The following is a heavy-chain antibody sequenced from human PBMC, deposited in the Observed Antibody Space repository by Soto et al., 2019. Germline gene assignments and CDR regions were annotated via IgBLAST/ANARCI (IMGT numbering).Heavy chain of an antibody. CDR2: IIPIFGTA. CDR3: AREDKGYSSSWYRLGENWFDP. D-gene: IGHD6-13*01. Sequence: QVQLVQSGAEVKKPGSSVKVSCKASGGTFSSYAISWVRQAPGQGLEWMGGIIPIFGTANYAQKFQGRVTITADESTSTPYMELSSLRSEDTAVYYCAREDKGYSSSWYRLGENWFDPWGQGTLVTVSS. V-gene: IGHV1-69*01. J-gene: IGHJ5*02. CDR1: GGTFSSYA.